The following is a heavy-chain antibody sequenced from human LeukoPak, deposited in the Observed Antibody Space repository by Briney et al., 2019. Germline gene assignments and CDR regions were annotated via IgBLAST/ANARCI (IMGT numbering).Heavy chain of an antibody. V-gene: IGHV4-38-2*02. CDR3: ARRTTYFGWRPSESPSCFDY. CDR1: GYSISSGYY. D-gene: IGHD3-9*01. CDR2: IYHSGNT. Sequence: SETLSLTCTVSGYSISSGYYWGWIRQPPGKGLEWIGSIYHSGNTYYNPSLKSRVTVSVDTSKKQFSLKLRSVTASDTAVYYCARRTTYFGWRPSESPSCFDYWGQGTLITVSS. J-gene: IGHJ4*02.